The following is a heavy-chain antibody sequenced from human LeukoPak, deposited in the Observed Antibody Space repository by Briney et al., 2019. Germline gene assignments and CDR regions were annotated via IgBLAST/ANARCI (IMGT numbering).Heavy chain of an antibody. CDR1: GGSISSGGYY. D-gene: IGHD2-2*01. CDR2: IYYSGST. CDR3: AGVVVPAARWFDP. Sequence: SETLSLTCTVSGGSISSGGYYWSWIRQHPGKGLEWIGYIYYSGSTYYNPSLKSRVTISVDTSKNQFSLKLSSVTAADTAVYYCAGVVVPAARWFDPWGQGTLVTVSS. V-gene: IGHV4-31*03. J-gene: IGHJ5*02.